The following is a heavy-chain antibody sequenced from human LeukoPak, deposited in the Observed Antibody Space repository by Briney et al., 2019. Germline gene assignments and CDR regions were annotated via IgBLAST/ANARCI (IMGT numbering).Heavy chain of an antibody. D-gene: IGHD6-13*01. CDR1: GGSISSTNYY. CDR3: ARTPHSSTDGGSSWTYYYYYYMDV. CDR2: IYTSGST. Sequence: SETLSLTCTVSGGSISSTNYYGGWIRQPPGKGLEWIGYIYTSGSTNYNPSLKSRVTISVDTSRNQFSLKLSSVTAADTAVYYCARTPHSSTDGGSSWTYYYYYYMDVWGKGTTVTVSS. J-gene: IGHJ6*03. V-gene: IGHV4-61*05.